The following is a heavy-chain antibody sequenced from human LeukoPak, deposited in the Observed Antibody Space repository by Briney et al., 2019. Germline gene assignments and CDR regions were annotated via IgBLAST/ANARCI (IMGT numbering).Heavy chain of an antibody. D-gene: IGHD4-23*01. CDR3: ARVGVRSTVE. CDR1: DSSMSGYY. Sequence: SETLSLTCAVPDSSMSGYYWSWIRQSPGKGLEWIGYIYYSGSTNYNPSLKSRVTISIDTSKNQFSLKLTSVTTADTAVYYCARVGVRSTVEWGQGTLVTDSS. CDR2: IYYSGST. J-gene: IGHJ4*02. V-gene: IGHV4-59*01.